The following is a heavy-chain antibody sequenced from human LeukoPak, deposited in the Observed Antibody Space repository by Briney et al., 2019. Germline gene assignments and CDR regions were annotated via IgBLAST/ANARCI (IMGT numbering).Heavy chain of an antibody. CDR2: ISAYNGNT. V-gene: IGHV1-18*01. D-gene: IGHD3-22*01. J-gene: IGHJ5*02. CDR1: GYTFTSYG. CDR3: ARMSYYDRRGDNWFDP. Sequence: ASVKVSCKASGYTFTSYGISWVRQAPGQGLEWMGWISAYNGNTGYAQKFQGRVTMTRDTSISTAYMELSSLRSEDTAVYYCARMSYYDRRGDNWFDPWGQGTLVIVSS.